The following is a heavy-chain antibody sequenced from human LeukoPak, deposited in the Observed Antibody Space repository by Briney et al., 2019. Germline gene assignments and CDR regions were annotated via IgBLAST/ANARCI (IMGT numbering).Heavy chain of an antibody. D-gene: IGHD2-2*01. Sequence: SVKVSCKASGGTFSSYAISWVRQAPGQGLEWVGGIIPIFGTANYAQKFQGRVTITTDESTSTAYMELSSLRSEDTAVYYCASTRYCSSTSCAWNWFDPWGQGTLVTVSS. CDR3: ASTRYCSSTSCAWNWFDP. V-gene: IGHV1-69*05. J-gene: IGHJ5*02. CDR1: GGTFSSYA. CDR2: IIPIFGTA.